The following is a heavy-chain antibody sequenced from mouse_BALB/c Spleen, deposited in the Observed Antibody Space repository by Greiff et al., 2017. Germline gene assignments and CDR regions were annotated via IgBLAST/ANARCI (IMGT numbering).Heavy chain of an antibody. J-gene: IGHJ3*01. CDR1: GYSITSGYF. D-gene: IGHD2-1*01. CDR3: AREDGTTFAY. CDR2: ISYDGST. Sequence: EVKLQESGPGLVKPSQSLSLTCSVSGYSITSGYFWYWIRQFPGNKLEWMGYISYDGSTNYNPSLKNRISITRDTSKNQFFLKLNSVTTEDTATYYCAREDGTTFAYWGQGTLVTVSA. V-gene: IGHV3-6*02.